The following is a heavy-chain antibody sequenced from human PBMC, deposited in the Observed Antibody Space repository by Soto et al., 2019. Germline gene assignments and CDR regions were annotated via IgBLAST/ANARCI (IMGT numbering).Heavy chain of an antibody. D-gene: IGHD3-10*01. Sequence: GGSLRLSCAGSGFTFRNYAMSWVRLAPGKGLEWVSAISGGGGTTYYADSVKGRFTISRDNSKNTLYLQMNSLRAEDTAVYYCAKGIYGGGGYYSYGMDVRGQGPPVTVSS. CDR3: AKGIYGGGGYYSYGMDV. CDR2: ISGGGGTT. J-gene: IGHJ6*02. V-gene: IGHV3-23*01. CDR1: GFTFRNYA.